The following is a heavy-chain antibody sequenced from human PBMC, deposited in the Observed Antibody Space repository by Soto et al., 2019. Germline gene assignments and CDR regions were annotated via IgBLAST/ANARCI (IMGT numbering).Heavy chain of an antibody. J-gene: IGHJ3*01. V-gene: IGHV4-34*01. CDR1: CASLSGYD. CDR2: IKQSGGT. Sequence: PSETLSLTCVVYCASLSGYDWSWIRQPPGKGLEWIGEIKQSGGTNYNPSLKSRVTISMDTSKNQFSLRLKSVTAADTARYYCARDPYANAFDVWGSGTMVTVSS. CDR3: ARDPYANAFDV. D-gene: IGHD2-2*01.